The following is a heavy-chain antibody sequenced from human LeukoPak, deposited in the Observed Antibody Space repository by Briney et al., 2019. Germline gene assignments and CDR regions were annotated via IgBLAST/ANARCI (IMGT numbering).Heavy chain of an antibody. CDR2: IRYDGVNK. Sequence: GGSLRLSCAASGFTFSTYGMHWVRQAPGKGLEWVAFIRYDGVNKYYADSVKGRFTISRDNSKNTLYLQMNSLRAEDTAVYYCAKDLETYWGQGTLVTVSS. CDR1: GFTFSTYG. V-gene: IGHV3-30*02. J-gene: IGHJ4*02. CDR3: AKDLETY.